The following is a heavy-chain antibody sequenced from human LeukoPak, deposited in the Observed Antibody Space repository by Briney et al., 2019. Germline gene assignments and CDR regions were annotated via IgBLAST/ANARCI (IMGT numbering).Heavy chain of an antibody. J-gene: IGHJ4*02. Sequence: GGSLRLSSAASGFTFSSYAMSWVRQAPGKGLEWVSSITCSSASTYYADSVKGRFTISRDNSKNTLYLQMNSLRAEDTAVYFCAKLDYYDTHWGQGTLVTVSS. V-gene: IGHV3-23*01. CDR3: AKLDYYDTH. D-gene: IGHD3-22*01. CDR2: ITCSSAST. CDR1: GFTFSSYA.